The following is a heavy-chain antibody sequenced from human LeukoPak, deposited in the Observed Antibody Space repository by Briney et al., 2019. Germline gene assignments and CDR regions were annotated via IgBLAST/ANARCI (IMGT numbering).Heavy chain of an antibody. CDR3: VKDLGFGMIVPRGFHY. D-gene: IGHD3-22*01. Sequence: GGSLRLSCAASGFTFSSYAMHWVRQAPGKGLEWVAVISYDGSNKYYADSVKGRFTISRDNSKNTLYLQMNSLRAEDTAVYYCVKDLGFGMIVPRGFHYWGQGTLVSVSS. J-gene: IGHJ4*02. V-gene: IGHV3-30-3*01. CDR2: ISYDGSNK. CDR1: GFTFSSYA.